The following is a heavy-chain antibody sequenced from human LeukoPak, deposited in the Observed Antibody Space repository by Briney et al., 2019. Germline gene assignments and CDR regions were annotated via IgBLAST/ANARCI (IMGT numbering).Heavy chain of an antibody. J-gene: IGHJ4*02. CDR1: GGSISSSSYY. V-gene: IGHV4-39*01. CDR3: ASLGRSDY. D-gene: IGHD2-15*01. CDR2: IYYSGST. Sequence: PSETLSLTRTVSGGSISSSSYYWGWIRQPPGKGLEWIGSIYYSGSTYYNPSLKSRVTISVDTSKNQFSLKLSSVTAADTAVYYCASLGRSDYWGQGTLVTVSS.